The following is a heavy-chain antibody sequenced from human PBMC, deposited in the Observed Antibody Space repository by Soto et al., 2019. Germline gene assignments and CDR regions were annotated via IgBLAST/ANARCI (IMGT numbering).Heavy chain of an antibody. J-gene: IGHJ4*02. CDR2: ISAYNGNT. CDR3: ARANYYDSSGYSRY. Sequence: GASVKVSCKASGYTFTSYGISWVRQAPGQGLEWMGWISAYNGNTNYAQKLQGRVTMTTDTSTSTAYMELRSLRSDDTAVYYCARANYYDSSGYSRYWGQGTLVTVSS. V-gene: IGHV1-18*01. CDR1: GYTFTSYG. D-gene: IGHD3-22*01.